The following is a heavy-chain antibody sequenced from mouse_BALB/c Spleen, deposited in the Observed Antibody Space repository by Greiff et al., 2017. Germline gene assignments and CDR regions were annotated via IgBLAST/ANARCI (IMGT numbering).Heavy chain of an antibody. CDR1: GFTFTDYY. D-gene: IGHD2-1*01. V-gene: IGHV7-3*02. J-gene: IGHJ3*01. CDR2: IRNKANGYTT. CDR3: ARDEDGNYERTWFAY. Sequence: DVKLVESGGGLVQPGGSLRLSCATSGFTFTDYYMSWVRQPPGKALEWLGFIRNKANGYTTEYSASVKGRFTISRDNSQSILYLQMNTLRAEDSATYYCARDEDGNYERTWFAYWGQGTLVTVSA.